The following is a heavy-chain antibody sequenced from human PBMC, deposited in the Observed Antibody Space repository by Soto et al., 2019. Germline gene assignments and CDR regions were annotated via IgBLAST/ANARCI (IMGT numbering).Heavy chain of an antibody. CDR3: AKDKWSGFGRMFDY. J-gene: IGHJ4*02. Sequence: EVQLLESGGGLVQPGGSLRLSCAASGFTFTSYAMSWVRQAPGKGLEWVSAISGSGDRAYYADSVKGRFTISRDNSKNTLYLQMNSLRAEDTATYYCAKDKWSGFGRMFDYWAQGTLVTVSS. CDR1: GFTFTSYA. V-gene: IGHV3-23*01. CDR2: ISGSGDRA. D-gene: IGHD6-25*01.